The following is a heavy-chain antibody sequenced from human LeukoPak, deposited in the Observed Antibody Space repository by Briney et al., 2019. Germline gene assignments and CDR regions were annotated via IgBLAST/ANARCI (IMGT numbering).Heavy chain of an antibody. J-gene: IGHJ3*02. CDR2: IIPIFGTA. CDR3: ARDPPSWKEHGREAFDI. V-gene: IGHV1-69*13. D-gene: IGHD1-1*01. Sequence: SVKVSCKASGGTFSSYAISLVRQAPGQGLEWMGGIIPIFGTANYAQKFQGRVTITADESTSTAYMELSSLRSEDTAVYYCARDPPSWKEHGREAFDIWGQGTMVTVSS. CDR1: GGTFSSYA.